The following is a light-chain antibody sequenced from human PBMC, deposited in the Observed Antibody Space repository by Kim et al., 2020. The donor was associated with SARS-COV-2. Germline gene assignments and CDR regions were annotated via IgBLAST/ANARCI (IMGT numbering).Light chain of an antibody. J-gene: IGLJ3*02. Sequence: QLVLTQSPSASASLGASVKLTCTLSSGHSSYAIAWHQQQPEKGPRYLMKVNSDGSQTKGDGIPDRFSGSSSGAERYLTISSLQSEDEADYYCQTWATGMWEFGGGTQLTVL. V-gene: IGLV4-69*01. CDR1: SGHSSYA. CDR3: QTWATGMWE. CDR2: VNSDGSQ.